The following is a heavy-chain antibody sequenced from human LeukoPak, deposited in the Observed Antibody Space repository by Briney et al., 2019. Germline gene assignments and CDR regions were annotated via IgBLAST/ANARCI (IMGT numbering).Heavy chain of an antibody. D-gene: IGHD3-16*02. CDR1: GGSISSGDYY. Sequence: SETLSLTCTVSGGSISSGDYYWSWIRQPPGKGLEWIGYIYYSGSTYHNPSLKSRVTISVDTSKNQFSLKLSSVTAADTAVYYCARKGPIKLRLGELSGNGMDVWGQGTTVTVSS. CDR2: IYYSGST. V-gene: IGHV4-30-4*01. J-gene: IGHJ6*02. CDR3: ARKGPIKLRLGELSGNGMDV.